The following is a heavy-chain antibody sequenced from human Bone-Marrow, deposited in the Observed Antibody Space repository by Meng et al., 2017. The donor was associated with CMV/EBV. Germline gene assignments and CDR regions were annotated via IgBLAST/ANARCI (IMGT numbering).Heavy chain of an antibody. CDR1: GYSFTSYW. V-gene: IGHV5-51*01. D-gene: IGHD1-20*01. J-gene: IGHJ4*02. CDR2: IYPGDSDT. CDR3: ARPKGLYNWNPAAY. Sequence: GGSLRLSCKGSGYSFTSYWIGWVRQMPGKGLEWMGIIYPGDSDTRYSPSFQGQVTISADKSISTAYLQWSSLKASDTAMYYCARPKGLYNWNPAAYWGQGPRVTCFS.